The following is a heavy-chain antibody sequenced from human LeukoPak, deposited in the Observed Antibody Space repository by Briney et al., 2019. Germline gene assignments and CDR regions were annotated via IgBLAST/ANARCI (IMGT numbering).Heavy chain of an antibody. CDR3: ARGSPNRYSSSWYDWFDP. D-gene: IGHD6-13*01. CDR2: INHSGST. CDR1: GGSISSSSYY. V-gene: IGHV4-39*07. Sequence: SETLSLTCTVSGGSISSSSYYWGWIRQPPGKGLEWIGEINHSGSTNYSPSLKSRVTISVDTSKNQFSLKLSSVTAADTAVYYCARGSPNRYSSSWYDWFDPWGQGTLVTVSS. J-gene: IGHJ5*02.